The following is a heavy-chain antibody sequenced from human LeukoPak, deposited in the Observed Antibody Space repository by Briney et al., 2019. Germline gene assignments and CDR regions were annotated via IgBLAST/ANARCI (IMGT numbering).Heavy chain of an antibody. D-gene: IGHD6-13*01. CDR1: GFTFSTYG. J-gene: IGHJ4*02. V-gene: IGHV3-23*01. CDR2: ISGSGGST. CDR3: AKTGGIAAAH. Sequence: PGGSLRLSCAASGFTFSTYGMTWVRQAPGKGLEWVSAISGSGGSTYYADSVKGRFTISRDNSKNTLYLQMNSLRAEDTALYYCAKTGGIAAAHWGQGTLVTDSS.